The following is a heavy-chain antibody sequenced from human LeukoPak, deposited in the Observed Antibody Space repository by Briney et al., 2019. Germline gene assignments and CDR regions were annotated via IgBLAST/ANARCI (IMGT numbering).Heavy chain of an antibody. V-gene: IGHV1-8*01. Sequence: ASVKVSCKASGYTFTSYDINWVRQATGQGLEWMGWMNPNSGNTGYAQKFQGRVTMTRNTSISTAYMELSRLRSDDTAVYYCARDGYYGSGSYFSYYYYMDVWGKGTTVTISS. D-gene: IGHD3-10*01. J-gene: IGHJ6*03. CDR1: GYTFTSYD. CDR3: ARDGYYGSGSYFSYYYYMDV. CDR2: MNPNSGNT.